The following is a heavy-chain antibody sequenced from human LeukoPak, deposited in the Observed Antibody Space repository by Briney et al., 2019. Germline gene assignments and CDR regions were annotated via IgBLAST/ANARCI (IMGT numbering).Heavy chain of an antibody. CDR2: INHSGST. CDR3: ARGTAVAGSFDY. Sequence: KPSETLSLTCAVYVGSFSGYYWSWIRQPPGKGLEWIGEINHSGSTNYNPSLESRVTISVDTSKNQFSLKLSSVTAADTAVYYCARGTAVAGSFDYWGQGTLVTVSS. D-gene: IGHD6-19*01. V-gene: IGHV4-34*01. J-gene: IGHJ4*02. CDR1: VGSFSGYY.